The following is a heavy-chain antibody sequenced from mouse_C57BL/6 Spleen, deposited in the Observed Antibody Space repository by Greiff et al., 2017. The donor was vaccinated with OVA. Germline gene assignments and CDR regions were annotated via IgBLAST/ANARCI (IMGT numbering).Heavy chain of an antibody. V-gene: IGHV1-15*01. Sequence: VQLQRSGAELVRPGASVTLSCKASGYTFTDYEMHWVKQTPVHGLEWIGAIDPETGGTAYNQKFKGKAILTADKSSSTAYMELRSLTSEDSAVYYCGNYYFDYWGQGTTLTVSS. D-gene: IGHD2-1*01. CDR1: GYTFTDYE. J-gene: IGHJ2*01. CDR2: IDPETGGT. CDR3: GNYYFDY.